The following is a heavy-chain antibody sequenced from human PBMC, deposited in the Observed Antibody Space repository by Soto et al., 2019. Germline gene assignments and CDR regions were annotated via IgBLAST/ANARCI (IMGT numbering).Heavy chain of an antibody. CDR3: TTDVRVVVAATRLDY. D-gene: IGHD2-15*01. J-gene: IGHJ4*02. CDR1: EFTFSNYA. CDR2: IKSKTDGGTT. V-gene: IGHV3-15*01. Sequence: PVGSLRLSCAASEFTFSNYAMSWVRQAPGKGLEWVGRIKSKTDGGTTDYAAPVKGRFTISRDDSKNTLYLQMNSLKTEDTAVYYCTTDVRVVVAATRLDYWGQGTLVTAPQ.